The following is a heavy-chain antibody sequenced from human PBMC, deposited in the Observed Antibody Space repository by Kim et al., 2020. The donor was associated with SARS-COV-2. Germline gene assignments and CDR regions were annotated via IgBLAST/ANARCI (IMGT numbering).Heavy chain of an antibody. CDR2: IYHSGST. V-gene: IGHV4-39*01. CDR1: GDSISSTSYF. J-gene: IGHJ3*01. Sequence: SETLSLTCTVSGDSISSTSYFWGWIRQPPGKGLEWIGSIYHSGSTYYNPSLKSRVTISVDTSKNQFSLKLSSVSAADTAVYYCARQGWVGGFIDAFDVLG. D-gene: IGHD3-10*01. CDR3: ARQGWVGGFIDAFDV.